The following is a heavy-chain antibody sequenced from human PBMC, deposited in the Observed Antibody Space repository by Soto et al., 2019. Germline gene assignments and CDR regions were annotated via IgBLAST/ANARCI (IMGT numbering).Heavy chain of an antibody. CDR2: ISYDGSNK. D-gene: IGHD3-16*01. CDR3: AKNRLMITFGGVMLAV. CDR1: GFTFSSYA. Sequence: GGSLRLSCAASGFTFSSYAMHWVRQAPGKGLEWVAVISYDGSNKYYADSVKGRFTISRDNSKNTLYLQMNSLRAEDTAVYYCAKNRLMITFGGVMLAVWGKGTTVTVSS. V-gene: IGHV3-30-3*02. J-gene: IGHJ6*04.